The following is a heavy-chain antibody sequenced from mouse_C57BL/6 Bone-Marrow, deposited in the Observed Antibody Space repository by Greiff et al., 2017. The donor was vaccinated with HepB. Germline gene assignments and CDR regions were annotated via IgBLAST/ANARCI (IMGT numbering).Heavy chain of an antibody. V-gene: IGHV1-87*01. CDR2: IYPGDGDT. Sequence: VKLVESGAELARPGASVKLSCKASGYTFTSYWMQWVKQRTGQGLEWIGAIYPGDGDTRYTQKFKGKATLTADKSSSTAYMQLSSLASEDSAVYYCASTRSFDYWGQGTTLTVSS. J-gene: IGHJ2*01. CDR1: GYTFTSYW. CDR3: ASTRSFDY. D-gene: IGHD1-1*01.